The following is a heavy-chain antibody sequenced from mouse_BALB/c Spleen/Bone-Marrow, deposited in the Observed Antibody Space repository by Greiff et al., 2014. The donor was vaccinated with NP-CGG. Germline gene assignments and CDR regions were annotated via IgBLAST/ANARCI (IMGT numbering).Heavy chain of an antibody. Sequence: LVKTGASVKISCKASDYSFTDYYMHWVKQTHGKSLEWIGYISCYNGATSYNQKFKGKATFTVDTSSSTAYMQFSSLTSEYSAFYYCARSEGIYYYGSSYALDYWGQGTSVTVSS. CDR3: ARSEGIYYYGSSYALDY. J-gene: IGHJ4*01. CDR2: ISCYNGAT. CDR1: DYSFTDYY. D-gene: IGHD1-1*01. V-gene: IGHV1S34*01.